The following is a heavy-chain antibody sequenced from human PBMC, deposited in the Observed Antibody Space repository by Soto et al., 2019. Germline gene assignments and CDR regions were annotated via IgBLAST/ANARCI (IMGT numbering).Heavy chain of an antibody. J-gene: IGHJ4*01. CDR1: GASISSSNW. D-gene: IGHD2-2*02. CDR2: IYHSGST. CDR3: ARVLCSITGCYSMSIDY. V-gene: IGHV4-4*02. Sequence: SETLSLTCAVSGASISSSNWWNWVRQPPGKGLEWIGEIYHSGSTNYNPSLKSRVTISVDKSKNQFSLNLSSVTAADTAIYYCARVLCSITGCYSMSIDYWGQGTLVTVSS.